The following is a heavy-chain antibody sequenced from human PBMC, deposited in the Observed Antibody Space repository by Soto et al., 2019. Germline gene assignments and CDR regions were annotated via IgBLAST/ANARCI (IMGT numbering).Heavy chain of an antibody. CDR1: GGSISSYY. J-gene: IGHJ6*02. CDR3: AGGDYYHSSGYYFYYYTMDV. V-gene: IGHV4-4*08. Sequence: PSETLSLTCSVSGGSISSYYWTWIRQPPGKGLEWIGYIYDRGNTNYNPSLQSRVTISVETSKSQFSLKLSSVTAADTAVYYCAGGDYYHSSGYYFYYYTMDVWGQGTTVTVSS. D-gene: IGHD3-22*01. CDR2: IYDRGNT.